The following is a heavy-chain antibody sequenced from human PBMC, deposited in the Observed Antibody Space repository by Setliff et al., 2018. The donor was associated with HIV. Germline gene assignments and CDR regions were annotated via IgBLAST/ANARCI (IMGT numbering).Heavy chain of an antibody. CDR1: GGSISSRNYY. V-gene: IGHV4-39*01. J-gene: IGHJ3*02. CDR2: IYYSGTT. D-gene: IGHD4-17*01. CDR3: ARHSLGNIGDYIRIGAIDI. Sequence: PSETLPLTCTVSGGSISSRNYYWAWIRQPPGKGLEWIGTIYYSGTTHYNPSLNSRVIISVDTSKNQFSLRLNSVTAADTAVYYCARHSLGNIGDYIRIGAIDIWGQGTMVTVSS.